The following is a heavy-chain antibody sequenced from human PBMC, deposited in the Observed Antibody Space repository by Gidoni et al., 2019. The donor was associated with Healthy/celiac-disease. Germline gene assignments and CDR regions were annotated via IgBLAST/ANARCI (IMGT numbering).Heavy chain of an antibody. J-gene: IGHJ5*02. CDR1: AFTSSSYA. V-gene: IGHV3-23*01. CDR2: ISVRGGST. Sequence: SCAASAFTSSSYAMSCVRQAQGKGLEWVSAISVRGGSTYYANSVNGWFTISRDHSKNTLYLQKNSLRAEDTAVYDCAKDLNGYSTGNWFDPWGQGTLVTVSS. CDR3: AKDLNGYSTGNWFDP. D-gene: IGHD6-25*01.